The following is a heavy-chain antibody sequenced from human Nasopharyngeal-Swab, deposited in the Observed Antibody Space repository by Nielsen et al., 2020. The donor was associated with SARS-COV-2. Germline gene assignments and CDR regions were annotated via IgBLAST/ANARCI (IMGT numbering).Heavy chain of an antibody. J-gene: IGHJ6*02. D-gene: IGHD6-13*01. Sequence: GESLKISCAASGFTFSSYWMSWVRQAPGKGLEWVSAISGSGGSTYYADSVKGRFTISRDNSKNTLYLQMNSLRAEDTAIYYCAKHRKGIAAAGGMDVWGQGTTVTVSS. CDR2: ISGSGGST. V-gene: IGHV3-23*01. CDR1: GFTFSSYW. CDR3: AKHRKGIAAAGGMDV.